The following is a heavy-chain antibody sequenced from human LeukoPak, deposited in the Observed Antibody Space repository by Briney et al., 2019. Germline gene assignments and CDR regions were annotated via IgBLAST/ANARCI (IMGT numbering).Heavy chain of an antibody. CDR2: LRYDESSK. D-gene: IGHD5-12*01. J-gene: IGHJ4*02. V-gene: IGHV3-30*02. CDR1: GCAFTNYG. CDR3: GKDSNTGYVSVGPDY. Sequence: GGSLRLSCQTSGCAFTNYGMHWVRHAPGKGLERVAFLRYDESSKYYADSLEGRFTISRDNYRNTVYLQINSLRAEDTGVYYCGKDSNTGYVSVGPDYWGLGTLVTVSS.